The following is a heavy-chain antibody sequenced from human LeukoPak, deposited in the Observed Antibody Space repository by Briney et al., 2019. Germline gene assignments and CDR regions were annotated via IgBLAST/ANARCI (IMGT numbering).Heavy chain of an antibody. D-gene: IGHD6-13*01. V-gene: IGHV3-23*01. J-gene: IGHJ5*02. CDR2: ISGSGGST. CDR3: AKVGRCSSSWYFGLDNWFDP. Sequence: PGGSLRLSCAASGFTFSSYAMSWVRQAPGKGLEWVSAISGSGGSTYYADSVKGRFTISRDNSKNTLYLQMNSLRAEDTAVYYCAKVGRCSSSWYFGLDNWFDPWGQGTLVTVSS. CDR1: GFTFSSYA.